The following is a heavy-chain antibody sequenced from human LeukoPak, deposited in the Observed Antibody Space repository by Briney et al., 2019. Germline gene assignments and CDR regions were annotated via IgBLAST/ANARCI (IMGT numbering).Heavy chain of an antibody. V-gene: IGHV3-74*01. CDR3: ARGGGYSYGHFDY. CDR1: GFTFINYR. D-gene: IGHD5-18*01. CDR2: INSDGSST. J-gene: IGHJ4*02. Sequence: PGGSLRLSCAASGFTFINYRMVWVRQAPGKGLLWVSRINSDGSSTTYADSVKGRFTISRDNAKNTVYLQMNSLRAEDTAVYYCARGGGYSYGHFDYRGQGTLVTVSS.